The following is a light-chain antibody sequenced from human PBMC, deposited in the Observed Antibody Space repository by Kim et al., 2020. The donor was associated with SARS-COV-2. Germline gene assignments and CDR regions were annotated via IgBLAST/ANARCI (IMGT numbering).Light chain of an antibody. V-gene: IGLV1-51*01. J-gene: IGLJ3*02. CDR1: TLHIRKIL. CDR2: KDN. Sequence: GQRVIIVCSGGTLHIRKILVSWHQPLPGTGPKVRICKDNQRPSGVPGRFSASKSGTSATLAITGLQTGDEGEYYCGTWDDRLDAGVFGGGTTLTVL. CDR3: GTWDDRLDAGV.